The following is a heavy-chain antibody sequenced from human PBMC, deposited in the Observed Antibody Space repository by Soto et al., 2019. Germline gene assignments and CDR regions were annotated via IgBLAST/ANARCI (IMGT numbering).Heavy chain of an antibody. V-gene: IGHV6-1*01. J-gene: IGHJ6*02. CDR2: TYYRSKWYN. D-gene: IGHD2-2*01. CDR3: ARVCSSASCYGLDV. CDR1: GDSLSSNSAA. Sequence: SQTLSLTRAISGDSLSSNSAAWNWIRQSPTRGLEWLVMTYYRSKWYNDYAVSVKSRLTINPDTSKNQFSLQLNSVTPEDTAVYYCARVCSSASCYGLDVWGQGTPVTVSS.